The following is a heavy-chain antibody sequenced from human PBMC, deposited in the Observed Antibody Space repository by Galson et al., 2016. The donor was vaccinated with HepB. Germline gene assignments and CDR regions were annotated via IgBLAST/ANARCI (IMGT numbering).Heavy chain of an antibody. CDR1: GYTFINYG. CDR3: ARDVFLQLELSKLHYYGMDV. D-gene: IGHD1-26*01. CDR2: ISPYNGDT. J-gene: IGHJ6*04. Sequence: SVKVSCKASGYTFINYGISWVRQAPGHGLEWMGWISPYNGDTKYAQEFQGRVTMTADTSTSTSYIELRSLRSDDTAVYYCARDVFLQLELSKLHYYGMDVWGEGTTFTVSS. V-gene: IGHV1-18*01.